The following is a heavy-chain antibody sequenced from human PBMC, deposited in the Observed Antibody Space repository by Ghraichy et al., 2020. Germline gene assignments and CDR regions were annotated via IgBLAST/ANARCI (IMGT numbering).Heavy chain of an antibody. V-gene: IGHV1-18*03. CDR1: GYTFTDYG. Sequence: ASVKVSCKTSGYTFTDYGISWVRQAPGQGLEWLGWISSYNGDTKYARKLQGRVTMTTDTSTSTAYMELRNLRSDDMAVYYCAGGGDFDYWGQGTLVTVS. D-gene: IGHD2-21*01. CDR2: ISSYNGDT. J-gene: IGHJ4*02. CDR3: AGGGDFDY.